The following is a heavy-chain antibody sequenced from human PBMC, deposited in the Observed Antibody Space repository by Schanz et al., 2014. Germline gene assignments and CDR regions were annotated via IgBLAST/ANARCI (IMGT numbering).Heavy chain of an antibody. Sequence: QVQLQESGPGLVKPSQTLSLTCTVSGGSISSYYWSWIRQPPGKGLEWIGYMYYSGSTNYNPSLNSRVTIPVDPPKNQFPLKLSSVTAADTAVYYCGRHPHYYGSGSGFDPWGQGTLVTVSS. V-gene: IGHV4-59*08. CDR2: MYYSGST. CDR3: GRHPHYYGSGSGFDP. J-gene: IGHJ5*02. D-gene: IGHD3-10*01. CDR1: GGSISSYY.